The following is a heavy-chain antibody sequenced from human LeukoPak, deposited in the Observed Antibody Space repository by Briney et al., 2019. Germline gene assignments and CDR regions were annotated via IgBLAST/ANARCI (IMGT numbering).Heavy chain of an antibody. V-gene: IGHV1-18*01. CDR1: GYTFTSYG. Sequence: PSVKVSCKASGYTFTSYGISWVRQAPGQGLEWMGWISAYNGNTNYAQKLQGRVTMTTDTSTSTAYMELRSLRSDDTAVYYCARGGSEIVVVPAAPFDPWGQGTLVTVSS. D-gene: IGHD2-2*01. J-gene: IGHJ5*02. CDR3: ARGGSEIVVVPAAPFDP. CDR2: ISAYNGNT.